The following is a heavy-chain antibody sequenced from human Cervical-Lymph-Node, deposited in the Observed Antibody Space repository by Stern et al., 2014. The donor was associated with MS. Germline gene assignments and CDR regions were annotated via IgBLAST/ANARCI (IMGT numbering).Heavy chain of an antibody. J-gene: IGHJ4*02. CDR3: ARAGPYDYIWGNFRHRAFYFDS. V-gene: IGHV4-59*01. CDR1: SGFIGNNY. D-gene: IGHD3-16*02. Sequence: VQLQESGPGLVQPSETLSLMCSVSSGFIGNNYWSWIRQPPGKGLEWIGHLYYSGSTYYNPSLKIRVTISLDTSKNQLSLRLSSVTAADTAVYYCARAGPYDYIWGNFRHRAFYFDSWGQGALVTVSS. CDR2: LYYSGST.